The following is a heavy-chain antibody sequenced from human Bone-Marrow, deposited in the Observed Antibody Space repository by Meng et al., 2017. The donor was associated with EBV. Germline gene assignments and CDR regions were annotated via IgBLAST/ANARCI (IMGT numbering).Heavy chain of an antibody. D-gene: IGHD5/OR15-5a*01. CDR2: VHYSGST. J-gene: IGHJ4*02. CDR3: ARPFPSIVSPRLDPFGD. Sequence: ERRAGLVQPSAPVSTTCTVLGGSLTSFYSWCLIRQPQWRGLEWIGSVHYSGSTYYSPSLKSRITVSVDTSKNQFSLRLTSVTAADTAVYYCARPFPSIVSPRLDPFGDWGQGTLVTVSS. V-gene: IGHV4-39*01. CDR1: GGSLTSFYS.